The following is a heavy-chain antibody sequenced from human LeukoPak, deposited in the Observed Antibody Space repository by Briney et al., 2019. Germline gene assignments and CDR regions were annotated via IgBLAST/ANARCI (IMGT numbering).Heavy chain of an antibody. CDR2: ISFDGRNK. V-gene: IGHV3-30*09. CDR1: GFTFSSYG. D-gene: IGHD1-14*01. Sequence: PGRSLRLSCAASGFTFSSYGFHWGRQAPGKGLEGVATISFDGRNKYFADSVKGRFAISRDNSKDTLYLQMSSLRIEDTAVFYCARDGEPNVLVPTAHFDYWGQGTLVTVSS. J-gene: IGHJ4*02. CDR3: ARDGEPNVLVPTAHFDY.